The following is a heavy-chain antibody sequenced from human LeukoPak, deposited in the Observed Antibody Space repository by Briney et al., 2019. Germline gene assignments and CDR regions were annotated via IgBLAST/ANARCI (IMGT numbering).Heavy chain of an antibody. D-gene: IGHD5-18*01. V-gene: IGHV1-18*01. Sequence: ASVKVSCKASGYTFTSYGISWVRQAPGQGLEWMGWISAYNGNTNYAQKLQGRVTMTTDTSTSTAYMELRSLRSDDTAVYYCARVRYSYGYWGAFDIWGQGTMVTVSS. CDR3: ARVRYSYGYWGAFDI. CDR2: ISAYNGNT. CDR1: GYTFTSYG. J-gene: IGHJ3*02.